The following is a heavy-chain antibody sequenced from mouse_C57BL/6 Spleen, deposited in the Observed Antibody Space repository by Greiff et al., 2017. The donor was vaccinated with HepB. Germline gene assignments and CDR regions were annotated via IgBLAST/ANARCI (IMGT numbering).Heavy chain of an antibody. CDR2: ISDGGSYT. V-gene: IGHV5-4*01. CDR3: ARERGQGYFDV. CDR1: GFTFSSYA. J-gene: IGHJ1*03. Sequence: EVKVVESGGGLVKPGGSLKLSCAASGFTFSSYAMSWVRQTPEKRLEWVATISDGGSYTYYPDNVKGRFTISRDNAKNNLYLQMSHLKSEDTAMYYCARERGQGYFDVWGTGTTVTVSS.